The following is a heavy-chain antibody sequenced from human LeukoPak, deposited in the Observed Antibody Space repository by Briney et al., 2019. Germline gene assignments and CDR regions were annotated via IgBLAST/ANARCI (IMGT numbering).Heavy chain of an antibody. CDR1: GYSFTSYW. V-gene: IGHV5-10-1*01. CDR2: IDPSDSYT. Sequence: GESLRISCKGSGYSFTSYWISWVRQMPGKGLEWMGRIDPSDSYTNYSPSFQGHVTISADKSISTAYLQWSSLKASDTAMYYCARVMVRGVTLYYYYGMDVWGKGTTVTVSS. D-gene: IGHD3-10*01. CDR3: ARVMVRGVTLYYYYGMDV. J-gene: IGHJ6*04.